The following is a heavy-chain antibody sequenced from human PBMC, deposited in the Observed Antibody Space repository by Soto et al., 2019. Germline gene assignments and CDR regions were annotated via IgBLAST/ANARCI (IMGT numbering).Heavy chain of an antibody. V-gene: IGHV1-2*02. Sequence: QVQLVQSGAEVKKPGASVKVSCKTSGYTFTGYYIYWVRQAPGQGLEWMGWINPNSGGTDSSQKFQGRVTMTRDTSSSTAYMELSRLRSGDTAVYYCAGTSCSSTTCPTTYWGQGTLVTVSS. CDR3: AGTSCSSTTCPTTY. J-gene: IGHJ4*02. CDR1: GYTFTGYY. D-gene: IGHD2-2*01. CDR2: INPNSGGT.